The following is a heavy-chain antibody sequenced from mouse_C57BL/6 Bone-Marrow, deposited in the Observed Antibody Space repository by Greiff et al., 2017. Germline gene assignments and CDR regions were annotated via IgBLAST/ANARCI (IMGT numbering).Heavy chain of an antibody. Sequence: EVQLQESGGGLVQPGESLKLSCESNEYEFPSHDMSWVRKTPEKRLELVAAINSDGGSTYYPDTMARRFIISRDNTKKNLYLQMSSLRSEDTALYYSARGRVKDAMDYWGQGTSVTVSS. CDR1: EYEFPSHD. CDR3: ARGRVKDAMDY. CDR2: INSDGGST. J-gene: IGHJ4*01. V-gene: IGHV5-2*01. D-gene: IGHD1-3*01.